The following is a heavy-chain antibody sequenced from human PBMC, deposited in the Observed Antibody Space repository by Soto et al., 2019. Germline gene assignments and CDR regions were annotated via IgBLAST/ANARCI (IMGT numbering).Heavy chain of an antibody. J-gene: IGHJ5*02. CDR2: IYYSGST. D-gene: IGHD3-3*01. Sequence: SSETLSLTYTATGDSITSTDYYWVWIRQPPGKGLEWVPSIYYSGSTYHNPSLKSRVTISVDTSKNQFSLKVTSVTAADTAVYYCARHWRTGYSTVFGVVMGWFDPWGQGTLVTVSS. CDR3: ARHWRTGYSTVFGVVMGWFDP. V-gene: IGHV4-39*01. CDR1: GDSITSTDYY.